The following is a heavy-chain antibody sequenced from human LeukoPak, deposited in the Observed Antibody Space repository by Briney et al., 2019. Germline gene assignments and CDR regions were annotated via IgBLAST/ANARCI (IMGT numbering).Heavy chain of an antibody. CDR1: GITFSSYS. Sequence: LPGGSLRLSCAASGITFSSYSMSWVRQAPGKGLEWVSSISFSGTTTYYADFVKGRFTVSRDNSKNTLYLQMDGLRAEDTAVYYCARDPTELQLLSYYFDYWGQGTLVAVSS. V-gene: IGHV3-23*01. J-gene: IGHJ4*02. D-gene: IGHD2-2*01. CDR3: ARDPTELQLLSYYFDY. CDR2: ISFSGTTT.